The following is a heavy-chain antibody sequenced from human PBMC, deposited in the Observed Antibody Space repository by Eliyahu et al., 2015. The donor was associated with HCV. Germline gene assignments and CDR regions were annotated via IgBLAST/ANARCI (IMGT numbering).Heavy chain of an antibody. CDR1: GYTFTSYA. CDR3: ARVRLNMVRERYYYYGMDV. D-gene: IGHD3-10*01. CDR2: INAGNGNT. Sequence: QVQLVQSGAEVKKPGASVKVSCKASGYTFTSYAMHWVRQAPGQRLEWMGWINAGNGNTKYSQKFQGRVTITRDTSASTAYMELSSLRSEDTAVYYCARVRLNMVRERYYYYGMDVWGQGTTVTVSS. V-gene: IGHV1-3*01. J-gene: IGHJ6*02.